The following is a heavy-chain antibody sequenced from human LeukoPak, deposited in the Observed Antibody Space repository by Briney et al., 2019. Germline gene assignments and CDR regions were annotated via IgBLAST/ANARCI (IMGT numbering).Heavy chain of an antibody. V-gene: IGHV3-7*01. Sequence: GGSLRLSCAGSGFTFSIHWMNWVRQAPGKGLEWVASIKEDGSEKHYVDSVSGRFTISRDNAKNSLHLQMSSLRAEDTAVYYCARRGITISGVLVYHYSGLDVWGQGTTVTVSS. CDR2: IKEDGSEK. D-gene: IGHD3-3*01. J-gene: IGHJ6*02. CDR1: GFTFSIHW. CDR3: ARRGITISGVLVYHYSGLDV.